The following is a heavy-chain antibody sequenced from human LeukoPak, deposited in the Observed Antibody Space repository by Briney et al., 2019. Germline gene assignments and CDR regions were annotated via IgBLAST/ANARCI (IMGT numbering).Heavy chain of an antibody. V-gene: IGHV4-39*01. J-gene: IGHJ5*02. CDR1: GGSISSSSYY. CDR2: IYYSGST. Sequence: PSETLSLTCTVSGGSISSSSYYWGWIRQPPGKGLEWIESIYYSGSTYYNPSLKSRVTISVDTSKNQFSLKLSSVTAADTAVYYSARQSITMIVVGPGWFDPWGQGTLVTVSS. D-gene: IGHD3-22*01. CDR3: ARQSITMIVVGPGWFDP.